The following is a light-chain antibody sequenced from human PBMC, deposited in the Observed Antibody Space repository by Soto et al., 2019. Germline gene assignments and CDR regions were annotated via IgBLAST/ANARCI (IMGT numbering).Light chain of an antibody. CDR3: QQYNNWPRRT. Sequence: EIVMTQSPATLSVSPGERATLSCRASQSVSSNLAWYQQKPGQAPRLLIYGASTRATGIPARFSGSGSGTEFTLTFSSLQSEDFAVYYCQQYNNWPRRTFGQGTKV. V-gene: IGKV3-15*01. CDR2: GAS. J-gene: IGKJ1*01. CDR1: QSVSSN.